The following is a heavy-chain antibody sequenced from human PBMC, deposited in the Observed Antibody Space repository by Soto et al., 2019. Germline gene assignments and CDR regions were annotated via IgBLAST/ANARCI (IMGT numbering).Heavy chain of an antibody. D-gene: IGHD5-12*01. CDR1: GGTFSSYA. CDR2: IIPIFGTA. J-gene: IGHJ5*02. CDR3: ARDPPYSGYMGGP. Sequence: ASVKVSCKASGGTFSSYAISWVRQAPGQGLEWMGGIIPIFGTANYAQKFQGRVTITADESTSTAYMELSSLRSEDTAVYYCARDPPYSGYMGGPWGQGTLVAVAS. V-gene: IGHV1-69*13.